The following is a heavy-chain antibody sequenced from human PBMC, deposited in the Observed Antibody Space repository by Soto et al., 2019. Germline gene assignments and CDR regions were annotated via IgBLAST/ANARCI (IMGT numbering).Heavy chain of an antibody. CDR2: IYYGANA. J-gene: IGHJ4*02. D-gene: IGHD1-26*01. V-gene: IGHV4-59*01. CDR1: GGSIRSYY. Sequence: SETLSLTCTVSGGSIRSYYWSWIRQPPGKGLEWIGYIYYGANANYNPSLKSRVTTSVDMSKNQFSLKVSSVTAADTAVYYCARSDSGTFSFDFWGQGTLVTVSS. CDR3: ARSDSGTFSFDF.